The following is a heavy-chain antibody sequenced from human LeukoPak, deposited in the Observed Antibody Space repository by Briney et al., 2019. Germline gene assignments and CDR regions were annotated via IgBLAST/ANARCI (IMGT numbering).Heavy chain of an antibody. CDR3: ARHKLPRRGFDY. J-gene: IGHJ4*02. D-gene: IGHD5-24*01. Sequence: PGGSLRLSCAASGFPFSDYGMYWVRQAPGKGLEWLAVISHDGSNKHYADSVKGRITISRDNSMNTLYLQMNSLTAEDTAVYYCARHKLPRRGFDYWGQGTLVTVSS. CDR1: GFPFSDYG. V-gene: IGHV3-30*03. CDR2: ISHDGSNK.